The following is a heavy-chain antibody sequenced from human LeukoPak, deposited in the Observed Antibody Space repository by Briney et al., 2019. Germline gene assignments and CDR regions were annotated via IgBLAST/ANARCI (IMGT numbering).Heavy chain of an antibody. J-gene: IGHJ5*02. CDR2: IRDDGNNK. CDR1: GFTFTSYG. CDR3: ARDNGEWRLNWFDH. Sequence: GGSLRLSCAASGFTFTSYGMHWVRQAPGKGLDWVALIRDDGNNKYYADSVKGRFTISRDNPKNTLYLQMNSLRAEDTAVYYCARDNGEWRLNWFDHWGQGTLVTVSS. V-gene: IGHV3-30*02. D-gene: IGHD2-8*01.